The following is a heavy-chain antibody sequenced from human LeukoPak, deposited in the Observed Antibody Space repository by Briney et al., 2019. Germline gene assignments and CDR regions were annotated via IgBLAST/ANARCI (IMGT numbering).Heavy chain of an antibody. V-gene: IGHV1-18*01. CDR2: ISAYNGNT. D-gene: IGHD2-2*01. Sequence: ASVKVSCKASGYTFTSYGISWVRQAPGQGLEWMGWISAYNGNTNYAQKLQGRVTMTTDTSTSTAYMELRSLRPDDTAVYYCARSGCSITSCYGWFDPWGQGTLVTVSS. CDR1: GYTFTSYG. J-gene: IGHJ5*02. CDR3: ARSGCSITSCYGWFDP.